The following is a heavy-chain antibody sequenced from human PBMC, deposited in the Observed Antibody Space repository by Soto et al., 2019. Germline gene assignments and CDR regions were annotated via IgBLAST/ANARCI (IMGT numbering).Heavy chain of an antibody. CDR1: GFTFTSYS. CDR3: ARESEDLTSNFDY. CDR2: ISSTTNYI. J-gene: IGHJ4*02. Sequence: GSLRLSCAASGFTFTSYSMNWVRQAPGKGLEWVSSISSTTNYIYYGDSMKGRFTISRDNAKNSLYLEMNSLRAEDTAVYYCARESEDLTSNFDYWGQGTLVTVSS. V-gene: IGHV3-21*06.